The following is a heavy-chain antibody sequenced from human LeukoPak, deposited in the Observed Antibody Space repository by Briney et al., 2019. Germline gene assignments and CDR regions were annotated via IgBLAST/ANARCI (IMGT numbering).Heavy chain of an antibody. CDR3: AAHHSYRSGWFYFDF. CDR1: GFTFDDYA. V-gene: IGHV3-9*01. Sequence: GGSLRLSCAASGFTFDDYAMHWVRQAPGKGLEWVSGITWNSDYKVYADSVKGRFTISRDNAKNSLYLQMNSLRDEDTALYYCAAHHSYRSGWFYFDFWGQGTLVTVSS. J-gene: IGHJ4*02. D-gene: IGHD6-19*01. CDR2: ITWNSDYK.